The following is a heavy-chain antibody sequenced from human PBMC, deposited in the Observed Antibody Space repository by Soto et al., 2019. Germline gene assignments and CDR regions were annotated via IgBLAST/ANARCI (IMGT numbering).Heavy chain of an antibody. CDR3: AKEKEASGYSSRWALDY. J-gene: IGHJ4*02. Sequence: GGSLRLSCAASGFTISSYAMSWVRQAPGKGLEWVSAISGSGGSTYYADSVKGRFTISRDNSKNTLYLQMNSLRAEDTAVYYCAKEKEASGYSSRWALDYWGQGTLVTVSS. CDR2: ISGSGGST. CDR1: GFTISSYA. D-gene: IGHD6-13*01. V-gene: IGHV3-23*01.